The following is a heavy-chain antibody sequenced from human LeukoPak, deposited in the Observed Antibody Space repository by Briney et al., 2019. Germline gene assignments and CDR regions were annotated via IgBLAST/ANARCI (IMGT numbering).Heavy chain of an antibody. J-gene: IGHJ6*04. CDR3: ARDCSSTSCYFYYYGMDV. CDR1: GGSFSGYY. D-gene: IGHD2-2*01. V-gene: IGHV4-34*01. CDR2: INHSGST. Sequence: SETLSLTCAVYGGSFSGYYWSWIRQPPGKGLEWIGEINHSGSTNYNPSHKSRVTISVDTSKNQFSLKLSSVTAADTAVYYCARDCSSTSCYFYYYGMDVWGKGTTVTVSS.